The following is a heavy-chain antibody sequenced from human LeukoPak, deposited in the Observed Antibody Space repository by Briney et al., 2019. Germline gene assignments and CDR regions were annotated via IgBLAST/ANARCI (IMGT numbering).Heavy chain of an antibody. J-gene: IGHJ4*02. V-gene: IGHV3-30*18. CDR2: ISYDGSNK. D-gene: IGHD5-12*01. CDR1: GFTFSSYG. CDR3: AKDWGYSGYWFDY. Sequence: GGSLRLSCVASGFTFSSYGMHWVRQAPGKGLEWVAVISYDGSNKYYADSVKGRFTISRDNAKNTQYLQMNSLRTEDTAVYYCAKDWGYSGYWFDYWGQGTLVIVSS.